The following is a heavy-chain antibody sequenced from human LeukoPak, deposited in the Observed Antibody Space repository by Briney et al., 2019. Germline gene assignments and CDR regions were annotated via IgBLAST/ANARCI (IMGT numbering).Heavy chain of an antibody. CDR1: GYFISSSYY. V-gene: IGHV4-38-2*02. CDR3: AREYFDWLLPTPDY. J-gene: IGHJ4*02. CDR2: IYHSGST. Sequence: PSETLSLTCTVSGYFISSSYYWGWIRQPPGKGLEWIGSIYHSGSTYYNPSLKSRVTISVDTSKNQFSLKLSSVTAADTAVYYCAREYFDWLLPTPDYWGQGTLVTVSS. D-gene: IGHD3-9*01.